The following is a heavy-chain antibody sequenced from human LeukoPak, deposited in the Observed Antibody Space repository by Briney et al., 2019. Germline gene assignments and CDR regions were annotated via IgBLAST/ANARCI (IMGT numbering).Heavy chain of an antibody. V-gene: IGHV3-23*01. J-gene: IGHJ4*02. Sequence: GGSLRLACAASGFTFRSYAMNWVRQAPGKGLEWVSGISESGVGTNYADSVKGRFTTSRDNSKNTLYLQMNSLRAEDTAVYYCAKVKVGATIDYWGQGTLVTVSS. CDR3: AKVKVGATIDY. CDR1: GFTFRSYA. CDR2: ISESGVGT. D-gene: IGHD1-26*01.